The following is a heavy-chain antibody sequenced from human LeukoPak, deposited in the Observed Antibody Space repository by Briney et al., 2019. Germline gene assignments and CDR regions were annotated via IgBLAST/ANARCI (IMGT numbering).Heavy chain of an antibody. CDR2: INPNSGGT. J-gene: IGHJ4*02. CDR3: ARVLWFGERGYFDY. D-gene: IGHD3-10*01. CDR1: GYTFTGYY. V-gene: IGHV1-2*02. Sequence: ASVKVSCKASGYTFTGYYMHWVRQAPGQGLEWMGWINPNSGGTNYAQKFQGRVTMTMDTSISTAYMELSRLRSDDTAVYYCARVLWFGERGYFDYWGQGTLVTVSS.